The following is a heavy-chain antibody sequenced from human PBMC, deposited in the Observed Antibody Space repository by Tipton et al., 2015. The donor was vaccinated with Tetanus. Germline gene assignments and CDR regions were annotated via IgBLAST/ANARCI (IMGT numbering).Heavy chain of an antibody. J-gene: IGHJ5*01. V-gene: IGHV3-48*02. D-gene: IGHD1-1*01. CDR1: GFTFNRYR. CDR2: ISSAGSPI. Sequence: SLRLSCAASGFTFNRYRMNWVRQPPGKGLEWISYISSAGSPIYFADSVEGRFTISRDNAKNLLYLQMHNLRDEDTAVYYCAKVRGALRYSFDSWGQGTLVTVSS. CDR3: AKVRGALRYSFDS.